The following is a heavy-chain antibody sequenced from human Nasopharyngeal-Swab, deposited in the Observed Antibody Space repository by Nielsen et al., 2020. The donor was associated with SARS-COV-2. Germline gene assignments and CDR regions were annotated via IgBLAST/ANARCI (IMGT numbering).Heavy chain of an antibody. J-gene: IGHJ3*02. D-gene: IGHD6-6*01. V-gene: IGHV3-21*01. CDR1: GFTFSSYS. CDR3: ARDSSYAFDI. Sequence: GGSLRLSCAASGFTFSSYSMNWVRQAPGKGLEWVSSISSSSSYIYYADSVKGRFAMSRDNARNSLYLQMNSLRDEDTAVYYCARDSSYAFDIWGQGTMVTVSS. CDR2: ISSSSSYI.